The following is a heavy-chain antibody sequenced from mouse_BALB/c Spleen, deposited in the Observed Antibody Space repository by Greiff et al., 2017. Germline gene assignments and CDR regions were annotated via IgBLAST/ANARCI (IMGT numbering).Heavy chain of an antibody. J-gene: IGHJ4*01. D-gene: IGHD2-14*01. Sequence: VQLQESGAELMKPGASVKISCKATGYTFSSYWIEWVKQRPGHGLEWIGEILPGSGSTNYNEKFKGKATLTADKSSNTAYMQLSSLTSEDSAVYFCANRYDDYAMDYWGQGTSVTVSS. CDR1: GYTFSSYW. CDR3: ANRYDDYAMDY. V-gene: IGHV1-9*01. CDR2: ILPGSGST.